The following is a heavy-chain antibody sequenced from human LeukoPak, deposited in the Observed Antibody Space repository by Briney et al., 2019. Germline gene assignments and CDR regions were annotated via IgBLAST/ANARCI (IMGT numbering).Heavy chain of an antibody. CDR2: INSDGSYT. Sequence: GGSLRLSCAASGFTFSSYWMHWVRQAPGKGLVWVSHINSDGSYTNYADSVKGRFTISKDNAKNTLYLQMNSLRAEDTAVYYCARGGVTGLYWGRGTLVTVSS. CDR3: ARGGVTGLY. D-gene: IGHD3-9*01. J-gene: IGHJ4*02. V-gene: IGHV3-74*01. CDR1: GFTFSSYW.